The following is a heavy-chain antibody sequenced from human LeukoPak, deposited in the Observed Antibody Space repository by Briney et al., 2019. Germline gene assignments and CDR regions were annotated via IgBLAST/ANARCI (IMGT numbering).Heavy chain of an antibody. V-gene: IGHV4-4*07. J-gene: IGHJ3*02. Sequence: SETLSLTCTVSGDSIGTFYWSWVRQPAGKGLEWIGRVHFSGSANYNSSLKSRVTMSVDTSKNQFFLNVNSVTAADTAVYYCARGGGIGDPNAFDIWGQGTMVTVSS. CDR1: GDSIGTFY. D-gene: IGHD3-3*01. CDR2: VHFSGSA. CDR3: ARGGGIGDPNAFDI.